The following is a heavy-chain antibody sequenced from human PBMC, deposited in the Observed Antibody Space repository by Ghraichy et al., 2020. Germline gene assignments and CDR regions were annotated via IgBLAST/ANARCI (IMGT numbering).Heavy chain of an antibody. CDR1: GGSISSYY. Sequence: LETLSLTCTVSGGSISSYYWSWIRQPAGKGLEWIGRIYTSGSTNYNPSLKSRVTMSVDTSKNQFSLKLSSVTAADTAVYYCARGKYYDFLDGFDPWGQGTLVTVSS. V-gene: IGHV4-4*07. J-gene: IGHJ5*02. CDR2: IYTSGST. D-gene: IGHD3-3*01. CDR3: ARGKYYDFLDGFDP.